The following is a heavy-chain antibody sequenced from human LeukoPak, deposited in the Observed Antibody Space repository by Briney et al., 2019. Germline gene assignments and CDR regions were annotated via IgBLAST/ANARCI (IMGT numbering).Heavy chain of an antibody. CDR2: IYYSGRP. D-gene: IGHD2-8*01. V-gene: IGHV4-30-4*01. Sequence: SQTLSLICCVCGLYISRGVHLWSWTRHPPGKGLEWFGYIYYSGRPYYTPPLKSPVTISVATSKNQFSLKLSSVTAADTVVYYCARDLMLSRMFDAWGQGSLVTVSA. CDR3: ARDLMLSRMFDA. J-gene: IGHJ5*02. CDR1: GLYISRGVHL.